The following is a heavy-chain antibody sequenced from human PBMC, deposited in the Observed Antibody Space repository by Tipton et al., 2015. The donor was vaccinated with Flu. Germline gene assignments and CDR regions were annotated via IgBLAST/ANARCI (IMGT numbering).Heavy chain of an antibody. CDR1: SGSIRSTNYF. J-gene: IGHJ6*03. Sequence: LRLSCTVSSGSIRSTNYFCAWIRQPPGKRLELIGSIYPSGTTYYNPSLKSRVTISVDTSKSQFSLMLRSVTAADTAVYYCARNHRDQLLFYYYYYMDVWGKGTTVTVSS. CDR2: IYPSGTT. CDR3: ARNHRDQLLFYYYYYMDV. V-gene: IGHV4-39*01. D-gene: IGHD2-2*01.